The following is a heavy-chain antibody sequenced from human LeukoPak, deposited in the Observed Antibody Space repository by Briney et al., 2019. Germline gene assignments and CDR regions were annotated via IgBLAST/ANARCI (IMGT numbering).Heavy chain of an antibody. J-gene: IGHJ4*02. CDR1: GFTFSSYA. D-gene: IGHD6-19*01. Sequence: PGGSLRLSCAASGFTFSSYAMSWVRQAPGKGLEWVSAISGSGGSTYYADSVKGRFTISRDNSKSTLYLQMNSLRAEDTALYYCAKDGYTEWLGLYYFDYWGQGTLVTVSS. V-gene: IGHV3-23*01. CDR3: AKDGYTEWLGLYYFDY. CDR2: ISGSGGST.